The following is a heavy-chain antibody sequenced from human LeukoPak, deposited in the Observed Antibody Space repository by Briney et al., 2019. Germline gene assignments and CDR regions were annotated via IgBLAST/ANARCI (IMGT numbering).Heavy chain of an antibody. V-gene: IGHV3-64D*06. CDR3: VKGMTTVAYYFDY. Sequence: GGSLRLSCAASGFTFSSYAMHWVRQAPGKGLEYVSTISSNGGNTYYADSVKGRFTISRDNSKNMLYLQMSSLSAEDTAVYYCVKGMTTVAYYFDYWGQGTLVTVYS. CDR2: ISSNGGNT. D-gene: IGHD4-11*01. CDR1: GFTFSSYA. J-gene: IGHJ4*02.